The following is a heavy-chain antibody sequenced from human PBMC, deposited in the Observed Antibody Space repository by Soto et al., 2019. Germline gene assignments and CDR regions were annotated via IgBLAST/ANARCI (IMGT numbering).Heavy chain of an antibody. CDR3: ARDGDGYSPDIYYYFDL. Sequence: QVQLQESGPGLVKPSETLSLTCTVSGGSVSSSNYYWSWIRQPPGKGLEWIGYIYYSGSTNYNPSLKSRVTISIDTSKTQFSLKLRSVTAADTAVYYCARDGDGYSPDIYYYFDLWGRGTLVTVSS. D-gene: IGHD4-4*01. J-gene: IGHJ2*01. CDR2: IYYSGST. V-gene: IGHV4-61*01. CDR1: GGSVSSSNYY.